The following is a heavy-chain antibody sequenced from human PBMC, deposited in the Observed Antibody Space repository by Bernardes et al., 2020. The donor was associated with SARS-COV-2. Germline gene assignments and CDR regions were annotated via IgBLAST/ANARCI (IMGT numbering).Heavy chain of an antibody. CDR1: GFTFSSYW. J-gene: IGHJ4*02. CDR3: ARETNVDTATDY. V-gene: IGHV3-74*01. Sequence: GSLRLSCATSGFTFSSYWMHWVRQAPGKGLVWVSRINSDGSSTTYADSVKGRFTISRDNAKDTLYLQMNSLRAEDTAVYYCARETNVDTATDYWGQGTLVTVSS. CDR2: INSDGSST. D-gene: IGHD5-18*01.